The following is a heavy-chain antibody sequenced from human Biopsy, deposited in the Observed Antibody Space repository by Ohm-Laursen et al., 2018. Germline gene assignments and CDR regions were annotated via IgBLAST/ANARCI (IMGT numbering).Heavy chain of an antibody. CDR1: GYSFTRYY. D-gene: IGHD3/OR15-3a*01. J-gene: IGHJ4*02. Sequence: ASVKVSCKTSGYSFTRYYMHWVRQAPGQGLEWMGKINPSGSTTSYPQIFQGRVTMTRDTSKSTVYMELSSLRSADTADYFCARNTDWYGDLYYFDYWGQGTLVTVSS. CDR3: ARNTDWYGDLYYFDY. CDR2: INPSGSTT. V-gene: IGHV1-46*01.